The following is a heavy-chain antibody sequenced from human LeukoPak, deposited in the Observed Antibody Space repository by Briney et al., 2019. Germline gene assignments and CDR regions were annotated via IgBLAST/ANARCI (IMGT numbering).Heavy chain of an antibody. CDR1: GYTFTGYY. Sequence: RGASVKVSCTASGYTFTGYYMHWVRQAPGQGLEWMGWINPNSGGTNYAQKFQGRVTMTRDTSISTAYMELSRLRSDDTAVYYCARGGYYYDSSGYSFDYWGQGTLVTVSS. CDR3: ARGGYYYDSSGYSFDY. V-gene: IGHV1-2*02. J-gene: IGHJ4*02. CDR2: INPNSGGT. D-gene: IGHD3-22*01.